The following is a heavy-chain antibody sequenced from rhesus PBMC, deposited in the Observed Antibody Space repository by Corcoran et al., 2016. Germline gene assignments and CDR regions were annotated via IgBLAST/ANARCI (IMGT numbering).Heavy chain of an antibody. J-gene: IGHJ4*01. Sequence: DVQLVESGGGLVKPGGSLRLSCVASGFTFSSYEMHWVRQAPGKGLEWVSVISESGGTIYYADSGKGRFTIARDNAKNSLFLQMNSLRAEDTAVYYCARRRQLASFDYWGQGVLVTVSS. CDR2: ISESGGTI. D-gene: IGHD6-25*01. V-gene: IGHV3-100*02. CDR1: GFTFSSYE. CDR3: ARRRQLASFDY.